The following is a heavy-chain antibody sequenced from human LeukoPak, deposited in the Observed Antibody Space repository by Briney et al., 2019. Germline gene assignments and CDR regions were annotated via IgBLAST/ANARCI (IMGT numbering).Heavy chain of an antibody. Sequence: GGSLRLSCAASGFTVSTNYMTWVRQAPGKELEWVSVIYSGGTTYYADSVKGRFTISRDNSKNTLYLQMNSLRAEDTAVYYCARGDYYYCYMDVWGKGTTVTVSS. CDR3: ARGDYYYCYMDV. CDR2: IYSGGTT. V-gene: IGHV3-53*01. CDR1: GFTVSTNY. J-gene: IGHJ6*03.